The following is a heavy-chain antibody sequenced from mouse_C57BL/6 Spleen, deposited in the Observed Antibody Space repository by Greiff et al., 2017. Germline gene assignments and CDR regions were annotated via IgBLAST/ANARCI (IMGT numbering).Heavy chain of an antibody. V-gene: IGHV5-12*01. D-gene: IGHD4-1*01. CDR3: ARLNWGLDY. CDR1: GFTFSDYY. CDR2: ISNGGGST. Sequence: EVKLMESGGGLVQPGGSLKLSCAASGFTFSDYYMYWVRQTPEKRLEWVAYISNGGGSTYYPDTVKGRFTISRDNAKNTLYLQMSRLKSEDTAMYYCARLNWGLDYWGQGTTLTVSS. J-gene: IGHJ2*01.